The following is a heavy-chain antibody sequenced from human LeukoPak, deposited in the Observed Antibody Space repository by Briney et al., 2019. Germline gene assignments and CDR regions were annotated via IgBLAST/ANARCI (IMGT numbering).Heavy chain of an antibody. CDR2: INHSGST. CDR3: ARGTDEQQLFDY. D-gene: IGHD6-13*01. CDR1: GFTFSDYY. V-gene: IGHV4-34*01. J-gene: IGHJ4*02. Sequence: PGGSLRLSCAASGFTFSDYYMSWIRQPPGKGLEWIGEINHSGSTNYNPSLKSRVTISVDTSKNQFSLKLSSVTAADTAVYYCARGTDEQQLFDYWGQGTLVTVSS.